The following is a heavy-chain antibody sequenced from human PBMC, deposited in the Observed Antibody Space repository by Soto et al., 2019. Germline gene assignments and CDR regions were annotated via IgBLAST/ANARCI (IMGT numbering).Heavy chain of an antibody. V-gene: IGHV4-31*03. CDR1: GGSISSSGYY. Sequence: QVQLQESGPGLVKPSQTLSLTCTVSGGSISSSGYYWSWIRQHPGKGLEWIGYIYYSGSTYYNPSLKTRVTISVDTSKNHYSLKLSSVTAADTAVYYCARSGYSYGPNPLLYWGQGTLVTVSA. CDR2: IYYSGST. J-gene: IGHJ4*02. CDR3: ARSGYSYGPNPLLY. D-gene: IGHD5-18*01.